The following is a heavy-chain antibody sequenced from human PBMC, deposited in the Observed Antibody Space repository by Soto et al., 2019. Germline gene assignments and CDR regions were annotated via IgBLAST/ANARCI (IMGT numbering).Heavy chain of an antibody. J-gene: IGHJ4*01. D-gene: IGHD2-2*01. CDR2: IWYDGSNK. V-gene: IGHV3-33*06. Sequence: QVQLVESGGGVVQPGRSLRLSCETSGFTFSTYGMHWVRQAPGKGLEWVAVIWYDGSNKYYADSVKGRFTISRDNSKNTLYLQMNSRRVEDTAVYYCAKDQNYKRFTTGCPDYWGHGTLVTVSS. CDR3: AKDQNYKRFTTGCPDY. CDR1: GFTFSTYG.